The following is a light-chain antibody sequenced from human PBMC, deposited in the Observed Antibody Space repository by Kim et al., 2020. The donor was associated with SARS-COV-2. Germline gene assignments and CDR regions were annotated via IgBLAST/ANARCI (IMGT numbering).Light chain of an antibody. CDR1: SSDIGARNF. J-gene: IGLJ3*02. CDR2: GVS. Sequence: GQSITISCTGTSSDIGARNFVSWYQQHPGKAPKLMIYGVSERPSGVSNRFSGSKSGNTATLTISGLQAEDEADYYCSSYIRASSFGFGGGTKVTVL. V-gene: IGLV2-14*04. CDR3: SSYIRASSFG.